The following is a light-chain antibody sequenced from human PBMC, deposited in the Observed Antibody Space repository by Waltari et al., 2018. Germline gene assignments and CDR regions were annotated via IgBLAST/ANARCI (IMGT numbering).Light chain of an antibody. Sequence: QSALTQPASVSGSPGPSITISCPGTSSDVGGYNSASWYQQHPGKAPKLMIYEVSNRPSGVSNRFSGSKSGNTASLTISGLQAEDEADYYCSSYTSSSTPYVFGTGTKVTVL. V-gene: IGLV2-14*01. CDR2: EVS. CDR3: SSYTSSSTPYV. J-gene: IGLJ1*01. CDR1: SSDVGGYNS.